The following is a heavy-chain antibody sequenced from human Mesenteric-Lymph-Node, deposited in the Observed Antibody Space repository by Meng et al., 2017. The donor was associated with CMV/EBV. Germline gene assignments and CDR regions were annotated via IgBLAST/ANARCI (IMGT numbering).Heavy chain of an antibody. CDR2: NIPIFGTA. V-gene: IGHV1-69*05. Sequence: SVKVSCKASGGTFSSSAISWVRQAPGQGLEWMGGNIPIFGTANYAQKFQGRVTITTDESTSTAYMELSSLRYEDTALYYCARVDRDLRGNYYGMDVWGQGTTVTVSS. J-gene: IGHJ6*02. D-gene: IGHD3-22*01. CDR3: ARVDRDLRGNYYGMDV. CDR1: GGTFSSSA.